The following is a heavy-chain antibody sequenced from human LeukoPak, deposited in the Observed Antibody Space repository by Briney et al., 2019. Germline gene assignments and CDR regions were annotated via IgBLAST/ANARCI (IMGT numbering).Heavy chain of an antibody. Sequence: GGSLRLSCAASGFTFSSYAMSWVRQAPGKGLEWVSAISGSGGSTYYADSVKGRFTISRDNSKNTLYLQMNSLRAEDTAVYYCAKNAYGFWSGYYATYFDYWGQGTLVTVSS. D-gene: IGHD3-3*01. CDR3: AKNAYGFWSGYYATYFDY. CDR1: GFTFSSYA. CDR2: ISGSGGST. V-gene: IGHV3-23*01. J-gene: IGHJ4*02.